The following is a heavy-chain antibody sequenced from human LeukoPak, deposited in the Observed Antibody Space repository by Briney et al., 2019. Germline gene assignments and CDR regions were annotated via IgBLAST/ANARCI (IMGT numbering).Heavy chain of an antibody. V-gene: IGHV1-2*02. Sequence: ASVKVSCKASGYTFTSYDINWVRQATGQGLEWMGWINPNSGGTNYAQKFQGRVTMTRDTSISTAYMELSRLRSDDTAVYYCARDSQQQLDYWGQGTLVTVSS. J-gene: IGHJ4*02. CDR3: ARDSQQQLDY. D-gene: IGHD6-13*01. CDR2: INPNSGGT. CDR1: GYTFTSYD.